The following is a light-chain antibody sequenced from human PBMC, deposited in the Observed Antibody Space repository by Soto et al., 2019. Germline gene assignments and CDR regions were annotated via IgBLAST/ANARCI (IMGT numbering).Light chain of an antibody. CDR1: QSISSD. CDR3: QQYNNWPRT. Sequence: EIVMTQSPATLSVSPGERATLSCRASQSISSDLAWYHQKPGQAPRLLIYGASTRATGIPARFSGSGSGKEFTLTINSLQSEDFAVYYCQQYNNWPRTFGQGTKVEI. J-gene: IGKJ1*01. V-gene: IGKV3-15*01. CDR2: GAS.